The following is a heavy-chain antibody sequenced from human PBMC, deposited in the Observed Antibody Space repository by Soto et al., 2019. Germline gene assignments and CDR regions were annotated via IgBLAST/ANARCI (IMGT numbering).Heavy chain of an antibody. D-gene: IGHD3-10*01. V-gene: IGHV3-7*01. CDR1: GFTFSSYW. Sequence: PGGSLRLSCAASGFTFSSYWISWVRQAAGKGVEWGANIKQDGSKKYYVDSVKSRITITRDNAKNSLYLQMNSLRAEDTAVYYCARQQAAITRPTLEYLDYWGQGTLVTVSS. CDR2: IKQDGSKK. CDR3: ARQQAAITRPTLEYLDY. J-gene: IGHJ4*02.